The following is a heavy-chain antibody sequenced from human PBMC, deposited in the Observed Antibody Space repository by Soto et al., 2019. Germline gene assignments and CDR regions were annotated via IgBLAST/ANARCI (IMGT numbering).Heavy chain of an antibody. J-gene: IGHJ4*02. CDR2: IYYSGST. CDR1: GGSISSGGFS. Sequence: QLQLQESGSGLVKPSQTLSLTCAGSGGSISSGGFSWSWIRQSPGKVLELIGYIYYSGSTYYNPSLKSRVTISVDRSKNEFSLRLSSVTAAYTAVYYCARPTFIPKGYYDATDYYYFDYWGQGTLGTVSS. CDR3: ARPTFIPKGYYDATDYYYFDY. D-gene: IGHD3-22*01. V-gene: IGHV4-30-2*06.